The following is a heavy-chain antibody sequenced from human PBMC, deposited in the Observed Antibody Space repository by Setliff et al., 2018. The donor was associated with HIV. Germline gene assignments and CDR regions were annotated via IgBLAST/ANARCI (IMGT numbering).Heavy chain of an antibody. V-gene: IGHV1-18*01. CDR1: GFSFNTFG. D-gene: IGHD5-12*01. J-gene: IGHJ4*02. CDR2: VGAYNGHT. Sequence: ASVKVSCKASGFSFNTFGISWVRQAPGQGLEWMGWVGAYNGHTNYAQKFQGKFIMTTDTSTSTAYVELWSLRSDDTALYYCARDRGYDVDTFDSWGQGTLVTVSS. CDR3: ARDRGYDVDTFDS.